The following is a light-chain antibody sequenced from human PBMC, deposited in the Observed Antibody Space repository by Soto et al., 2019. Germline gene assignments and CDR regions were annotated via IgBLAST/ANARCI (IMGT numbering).Light chain of an antibody. V-gene: IGKV1-9*01. CDR2: GAS. J-gene: IGKJ2*01. CDR3: QHLNSYPYT. CDR1: QDITNF. Sequence: DIQLTQSPSFLSAAVGDRVTITCRASQDITNFLAWYQQKPGKAPELLIYGASTLHSGVPARFSGSGSGTEFTLTISSLQPEDFATYHCQHLNSYPYTFGQGTKLKIK.